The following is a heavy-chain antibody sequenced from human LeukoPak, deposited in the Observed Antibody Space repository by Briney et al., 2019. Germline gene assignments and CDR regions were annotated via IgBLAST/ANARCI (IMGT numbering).Heavy chain of an antibody. CDR2: IYYSGST. V-gene: IGHV4-59*08. J-gene: IGHJ4*02. D-gene: IGHD2-2*03. Sequence: PSETLSLTCTVSGGSISSYYWSWIRQPPGKGLEWIGYIYYSGSTNYNPSLKSRVTISVDTSKNQFSLKLSSVTAAVTAVYYCARHSRLDKSSLSWADYWGQGTLVTVSS. CDR1: GGSISSYY. CDR3: ARHSRLDKSSLSWADY.